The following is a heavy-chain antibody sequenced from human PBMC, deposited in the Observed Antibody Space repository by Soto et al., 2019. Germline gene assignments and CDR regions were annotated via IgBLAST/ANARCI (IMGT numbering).Heavy chain of an antibody. CDR3: ARGGGYSFGFDYYYGMDV. D-gene: IGHD5-18*01. J-gene: IGHJ6*02. CDR2: INHSGST. Sequence: QVQLQQWGAGLLKPSETLSLTCAVYGGSFSGYYWSWIRQPPGKGLEWMGEINHSGSTNYNPSLKSRITILVHTSKNQLSLKVSSVTAADTAVYYCARGGGYSFGFDYYYGMDVWGQGTTVTVSS. V-gene: IGHV4-34*01. CDR1: GGSFSGYY.